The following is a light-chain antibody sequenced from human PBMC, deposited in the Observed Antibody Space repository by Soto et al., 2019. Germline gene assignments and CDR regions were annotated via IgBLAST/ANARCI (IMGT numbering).Light chain of an antibody. CDR3: QQYGSSSPWT. Sequence: DIQMTQSPSTLSASVGDRVTITCRASQSVGSWLAWYQQKPGKAPKLLIYKASSLESEVPSRFSGSGSGTEFSLTISSLQPDDFASYHCQQYGSSSPWTFGQGTKVEIK. J-gene: IGKJ1*01. CDR1: QSVGSW. V-gene: IGKV1-5*03. CDR2: KAS.